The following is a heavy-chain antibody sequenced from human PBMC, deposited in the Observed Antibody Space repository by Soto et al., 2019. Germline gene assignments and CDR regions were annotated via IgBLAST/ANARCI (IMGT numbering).Heavy chain of an antibody. CDR3: ARPRGNDCVDQ. CDR1: GFTINSDF. CDR2: IYSDGNT. Sequence: EVQLVESGGDVVQPGESLRLSCVASGFTINSDFMSWVRQAPGKGLEWVAVIYSDGNTRYTDSVRDRFTISRDDPKNMLYLQMTRLRVEDTAVYYCARPRGNDCVDQWGQVTLVTVSS. J-gene: IGHJ4*02. V-gene: IGHV3-66*04. D-gene: IGHD2-21*02.